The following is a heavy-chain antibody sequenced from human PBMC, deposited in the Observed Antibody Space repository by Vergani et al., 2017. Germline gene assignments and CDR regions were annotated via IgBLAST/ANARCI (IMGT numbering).Heavy chain of an antibody. CDR3: ARAELWDDDSSGYSGYYYGMDV. J-gene: IGHJ6*02. V-gene: IGHV3-48*03. Sequence: EVQLVESGGGLVQPGGSLRLSCAASGFTFSSYEMNWVRQAPGKGLEWVSYISSSGSTIYYADSVKGRFTISRDNAKNSLYLQMNSLRAEDTAVYYCARAELWDDDSSGYSGYYYGMDVWGQGTTVTVSS. CDR1: GFTFSSYE. D-gene: IGHD3-22*01. CDR2: ISSSGSTI.